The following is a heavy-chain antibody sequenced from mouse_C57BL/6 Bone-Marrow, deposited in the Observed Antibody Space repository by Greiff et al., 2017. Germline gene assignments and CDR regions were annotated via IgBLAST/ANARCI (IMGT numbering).Heavy chain of an antibody. Sequence: VQLQQPGAELVKPGASVKLSCKASGYTFTSYWMQWVKQRPGQGLEWIGEIDPSDSYTNYNQKFKGKATLTVDTSSSTAYMQLSSLTSVDSAVYYGARNCWFAYWGQGTLVTVSA. CDR2: IDPSDSYT. V-gene: IGHV1-50*01. CDR1: GYTFTSYW. J-gene: IGHJ3*01. CDR3: ARNCWFAY. D-gene: IGHD4-1*01.